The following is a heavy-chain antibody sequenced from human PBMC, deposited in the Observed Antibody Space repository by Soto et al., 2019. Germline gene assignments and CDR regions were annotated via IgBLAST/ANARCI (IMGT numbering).Heavy chain of an antibody. CDR3: ARGSGLTDY. CDR2: INPSDGST. V-gene: IGHV1-46*01. CDR1: GYTFTSYY. D-gene: IGHD2-8*02. J-gene: IGHJ4*02. Sequence: ASLKVSCKASGYTFTSYYIHWVRQAPGQGLEWMGLINPSDGSTTYAQKFQGRLTMTGETSTSTVYMDRSSLRSEDTAMYYCARGSGLTDYWGQGTLVTVSS.